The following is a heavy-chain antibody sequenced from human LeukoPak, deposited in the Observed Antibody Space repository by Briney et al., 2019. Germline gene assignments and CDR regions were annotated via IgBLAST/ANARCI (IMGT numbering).Heavy chain of an antibody. V-gene: IGHV1-18*01. J-gene: IGHJ6*02. Sequence: ASVKVSCKASGYTFTSYGISWVRQAPGQGLEWMGWISAYNGNTNYAQKLQGRVTTTTDTSTSTAYMELRSLRSDDTAVYYCARGPAGYYDFWSGYDYYYGMDVWGQGTTVTVSS. CDR3: ARGPAGYYDFWSGYDYYYGMDV. D-gene: IGHD3-3*01. CDR1: GYTFTSYG. CDR2: ISAYNGNT.